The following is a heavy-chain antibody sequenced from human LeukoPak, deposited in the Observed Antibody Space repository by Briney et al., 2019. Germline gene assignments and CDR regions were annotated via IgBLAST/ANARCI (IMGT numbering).Heavy chain of an antibody. D-gene: IGHD6-13*01. CDR1: GFTFSSYW. CDR2: INRDGSTI. J-gene: IGHJ4*02. CDR3: ARAGTYSSSWTFDY. V-gene: IGHV3-74*01. Sequence: PGGSLRLSCAASGFTFSSYWMHWVRQAPGKGLVWVSRINRDGSTISYAESVKGRFTISRDNAKNSLYLQMNSLRAEDTAVYYCARAGTYSSSWTFDYWGQGTLVTVSS.